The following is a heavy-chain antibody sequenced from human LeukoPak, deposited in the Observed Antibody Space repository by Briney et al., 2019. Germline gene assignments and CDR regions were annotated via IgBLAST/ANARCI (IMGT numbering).Heavy chain of an antibody. V-gene: IGHV4-34*01. CDR3: AREVLGMWVDY. CDR1: GGSFSGYY. D-gene: IGHD1-14*01. J-gene: IGHJ4*02. Sequence: SETLSLTCAVYGGSFSGYYWSWIRQPPGKGLEWIGEINHSGSTNYNPSLKSRVTISVDTSKNQFSLKLSSVTAADTAVYYCAREVLGMWVDYWGQGTLVTVSS. CDR2: INHSGST.